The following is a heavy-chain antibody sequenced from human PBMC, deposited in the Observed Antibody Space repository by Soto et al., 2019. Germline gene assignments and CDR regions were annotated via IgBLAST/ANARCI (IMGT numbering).Heavy chain of an antibody. CDR1: GFTFSSYS. CDR2: ISSSSSYI. J-gene: IGHJ3*02. V-gene: IGHV3-21*01. CDR3: ERDTQMGSYADAFDI. D-gene: IGHD1-26*01. Sequence: GGSLRRSCAASGFTFSSYSMNCVRQAPGKGLEWVSSISSSSSYIYYADSVKGRFTISRDNAKNSLYLQMNSLRAEDTAVYYCERDTQMGSYADAFDIWGQGTMVTVSS.